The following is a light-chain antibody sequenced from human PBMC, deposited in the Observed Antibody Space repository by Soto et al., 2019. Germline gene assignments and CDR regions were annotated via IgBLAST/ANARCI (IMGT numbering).Light chain of an antibody. V-gene: IGKV1-12*01. CDR3: QQANSFPYT. Sequence: DIQMTQSPSSVSASVGDRVTITCRASQGIRSWLAWYQQKPGKAPKLLIYGASSLQSGVPSRFSGSGSGTDFTLTISSLQPEDSAPYYCQQANSFPYTFGQGTKLEIK. J-gene: IGKJ2*01. CDR1: QGIRSW. CDR2: GAS.